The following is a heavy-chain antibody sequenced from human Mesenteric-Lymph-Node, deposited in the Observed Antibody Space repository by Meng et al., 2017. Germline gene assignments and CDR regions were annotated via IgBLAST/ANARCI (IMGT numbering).Heavy chain of an antibody. V-gene: IGHV3-64*01. CDR2: ISSNGGST. D-gene: IGHD3-10*01. Sequence: LSLTCAASGFTFSSYAMHWVRQAPGKGLEYVSAISSNGGSTYYANSVKGRFTISRDNSKNTLYLQMGSLRAEDMAVYYCARVSGYYGSGMKIGYYFDYWGQGTLVTVSS. CDR1: GFTFSSYA. CDR3: ARVSGYYGSGMKIGYYFDY. J-gene: IGHJ4*02.